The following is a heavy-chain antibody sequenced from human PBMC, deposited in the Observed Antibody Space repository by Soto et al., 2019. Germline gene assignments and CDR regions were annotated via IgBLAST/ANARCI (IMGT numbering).Heavy chain of an antibody. Sequence: EVRLLESGGGLVRPGESLRLSCAASGFNFNKYAMSWVRQAPGAGLEWVSGISCCGGTASYADSVKGRFTIARDDAKNTLYLDMNSLRVEDTAEYYCAKADGQQWLLPHLENWGRGTLVTVS. CDR3: AKADGQQWLLPHLEN. CDR2: ISCCGGTA. D-gene: IGHD6-19*01. CDR1: GFNFNKYA. V-gene: IGHV3-23*01. J-gene: IGHJ4*02.